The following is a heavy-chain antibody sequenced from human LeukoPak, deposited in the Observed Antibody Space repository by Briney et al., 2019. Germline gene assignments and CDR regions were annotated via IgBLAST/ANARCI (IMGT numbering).Heavy chain of an antibody. D-gene: IGHD3-10*01. V-gene: IGHV3-11*04. Sequence: GGSLRLSCAASGFTFSDYYMSWIRQAPGKGLEWVSYITSSGSTIYYADSVKGRFTISRDNAKNSLYLQMKSLRAEDTAVYYCAKSGDFRGVISPFDYWGQGTLVTVSS. J-gene: IGHJ4*02. CDR1: GFTFSDYY. CDR2: ITSSGSTI. CDR3: AKSGDFRGVISPFDY.